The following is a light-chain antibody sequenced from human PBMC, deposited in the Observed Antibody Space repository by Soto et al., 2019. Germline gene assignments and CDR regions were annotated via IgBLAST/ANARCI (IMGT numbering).Light chain of an antibody. J-gene: IGKJ2*01. Sequence: EIVLTHSPGTLSLSPVERATLSCRASQIISTDSLAWYQHKPGQAPRLLIYATYSRATGIPDRFSGSGSGTDCTLPISSRGPEDFAVYYCQHNSFGQGTRLQIK. CDR1: QIISTDS. CDR3: QHNS. CDR2: ATY. V-gene: IGKV3-20*01.